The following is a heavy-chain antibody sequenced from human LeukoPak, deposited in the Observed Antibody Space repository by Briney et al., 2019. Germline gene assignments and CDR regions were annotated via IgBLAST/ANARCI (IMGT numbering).Heavy chain of an antibody. J-gene: IGHJ5*02. CDR1: GYTLTELS. Sequence: ASVKVSCKVSGYTLTELSMHWVRQAPGKGLEWMGGFDPEDGETIYAQKFQGRVTMTEDTSTDTAYMELSSLRSEDTAVYYCARDEGESGSYLGAIVDPWGQGTLVTVSS. D-gene: IGHD1-26*01. CDR2: FDPEDGET. V-gene: IGHV1-24*01. CDR3: ARDEGESGSYLGAIVDP.